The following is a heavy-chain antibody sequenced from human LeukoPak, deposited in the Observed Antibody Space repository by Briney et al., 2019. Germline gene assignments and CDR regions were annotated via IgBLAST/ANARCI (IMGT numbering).Heavy chain of an antibody. Sequence: PGGSLRLSCAASGFTFSGSAMHWVRQASGKGLEWVGRIRSKANSCATAYAASVKGRFTISRDDSKNTAYLQMNSLKTEDTAVYYCTRDLATVKRAFDIWGQGTMVTVSS. CDR2: IRSKANSCAT. D-gene: IGHD4-17*01. CDR1: GFTFSGSA. J-gene: IGHJ3*02. V-gene: IGHV3-73*01. CDR3: TRDLATVKRAFDI.